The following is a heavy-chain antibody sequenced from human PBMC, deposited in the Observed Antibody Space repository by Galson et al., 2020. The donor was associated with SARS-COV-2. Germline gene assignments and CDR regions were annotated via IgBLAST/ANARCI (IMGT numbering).Heavy chain of an antibody. V-gene: IGHV3-11*01. D-gene: IGHD6-13*01. CDR1: GFTFSDYY. CDR2: ISSSGSTI. J-gene: IGHJ5*02. CDR3: ATGGSSSWYFASWFDP. Sequence: GESLKISCAASGFTFSDYYMSWIRQAPGKGLEWVSYISSSGSTIYYADSVKGRFTISRDNAKNSLYLQMNSLRAEDTAVYYCATGGSSSWYFASWFDPWGQGTLVTVSS.